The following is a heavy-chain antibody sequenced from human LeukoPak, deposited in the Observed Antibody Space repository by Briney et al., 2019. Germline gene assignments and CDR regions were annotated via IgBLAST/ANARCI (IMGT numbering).Heavy chain of an antibody. CDR3: AREGEIGYDLSDY. V-gene: IGHV1-46*01. Sequence: ASVKVSCKASGYSLTGFYIQWVRQAPGQGLEWMGIINPSGGSTSYAQKFQGRVTVTRDTSTSTVYMELSSLRSEDTAMYYCAREGEIGYDLSDYWGQGTLVTVSS. D-gene: IGHD5-12*01. CDR2: INPSGGST. CDR1: GYSLTGFY. J-gene: IGHJ4*02.